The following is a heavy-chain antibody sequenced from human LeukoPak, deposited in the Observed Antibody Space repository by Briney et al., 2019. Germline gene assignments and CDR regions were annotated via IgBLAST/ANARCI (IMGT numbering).Heavy chain of an antibody. CDR1: GGSFSGYY. V-gene: IGHV4-34*01. CDR3: ARGDSSGWPLFDY. D-gene: IGHD6-19*01. Sequence: PSETLSLTCAVYGGSFSGYYWSWIRQPPGKGLEWIGEINHSGSTNYNPSLKSRVTISVDTSKNQFSLKLSSVTAADTAVYYCARGDSSGWPLFDYWGQGTLVTFSS. J-gene: IGHJ4*02. CDR2: INHSGST.